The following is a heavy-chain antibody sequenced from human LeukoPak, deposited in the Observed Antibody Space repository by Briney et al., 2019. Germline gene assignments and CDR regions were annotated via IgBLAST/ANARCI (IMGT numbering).Heavy chain of an antibody. V-gene: IGHV1-2*02. CDR1: GYTFTGYY. Sequence: GASVKVSCKXFGYTFTGYYMHWVRQSPGQGLEWMGWINPNSGDTNYAQKFQGRVTMTRDTSITTAYMELTRLTSDDTAVYYCVRDDAFDVWGQGTMVTVSS. J-gene: IGHJ3*01. CDR3: VRDDAFDV. CDR2: INPNSGDT.